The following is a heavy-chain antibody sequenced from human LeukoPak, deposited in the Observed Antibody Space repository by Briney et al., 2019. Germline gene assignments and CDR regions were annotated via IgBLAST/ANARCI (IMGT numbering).Heavy chain of an antibody. CDR2: IYYRGST. Sequence: SETLSPTCTVSGGSISSYYWSWTRQPPGKGLEWIGYIYYRGSTSYNPSLNSRVTISVDTSKNQFSLRLSSVTTADTAVYYCARASISIAGPFDYWGQGTLVTVSS. CDR3: ARASISIAGPFDY. J-gene: IGHJ4*02. CDR1: GGSISSYY. V-gene: IGHV4-59*01. D-gene: IGHD6-13*01.